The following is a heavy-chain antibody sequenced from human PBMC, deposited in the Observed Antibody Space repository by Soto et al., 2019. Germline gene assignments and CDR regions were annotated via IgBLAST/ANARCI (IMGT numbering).Heavy chain of an antibody. J-gene: IGHJ5*02. CDR2: ISAYNGNT. CDR3: AREDSSSWYPFDP. V-gene: IGHV1-18*01. Sequence: GAPAKLSSTASRYSFTIYCISSVQQATGQGLEWMGWISAYNGNTNYAQKLQGRVTMTTDTSTSTAYMELRSLRSDDTAVYYCAREDSSSWYPFDPWGQGTLVTVSS. D-gene: IGHD6-13*01. CDR1: RYSFTIYC.